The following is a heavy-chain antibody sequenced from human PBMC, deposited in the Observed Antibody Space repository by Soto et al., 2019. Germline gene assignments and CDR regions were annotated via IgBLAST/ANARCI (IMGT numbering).Heavy chain of an antibody. V-gene: IGHV3-11*01. CDR1: EFTFSYYY. CDR2: ISISGSTI. J-gene: IGHJ4*02. D-gene: IGHD5-18*01. Sequence: PGGSLRLSCAASEFTFSYYYMSWIRQAPGKWLEWFSYISISGSTIXXADSVKGRXTISSYNSKNSXYLQRXSLRAEDKAVYYCAREYSYGSSDYWGQGTLVTVSS. CDR3: AREYSYGSSDY.